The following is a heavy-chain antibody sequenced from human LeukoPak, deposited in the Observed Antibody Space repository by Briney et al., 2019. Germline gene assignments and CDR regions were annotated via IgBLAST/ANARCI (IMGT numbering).Heavy chain of an antibody. CDR3: AKDGQADWNPNY. CDR2: IGGSGVTT. CDR1: GFTFSHFA. V-gene: IGHV3-23*01. D-gene: IGHD1-1*01. J-gene: IGHJ4*02. Sequence: GGSLRLSCAASGFTFSHFAMSWVRQAPGKGLHWVSGIGGSGVTTYYADSVKGRFTISRDNSKNTLYLQMDSLRAEDTAVYFCAKDGQADWNPNYWGQGTVVTVSS.